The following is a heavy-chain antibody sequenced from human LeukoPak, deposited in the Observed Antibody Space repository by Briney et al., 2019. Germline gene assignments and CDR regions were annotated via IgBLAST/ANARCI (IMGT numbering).Heavy chain of an antibody. Sequence: PSETLSLTCTVSGGSISSYYWSWIRQPPGKGLEWIGYIYYSGSTNYNPSLKSRVTISVDTSQNQFSLKLSSVTAADTAVYYCARLTYSSGWYKGDAFDIWGQGTMVTVSS. V-gene: IGHV4-59*01. CDR3: ARLTYSSGWYKGDAFDI. D-gene: IGHD6-19*01. J-gene: IGHJ3*02. CDR2: IYYSGST. CDR1: GGSISSYY.